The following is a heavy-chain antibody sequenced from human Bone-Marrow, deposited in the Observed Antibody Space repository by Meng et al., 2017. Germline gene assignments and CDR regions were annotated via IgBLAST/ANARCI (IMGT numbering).Heavy chain of an antibody. V-gene: IGHV4-38-2*02. J-gene: IGHJ4*02. Sequence: SETLSLTCTVSGYSISSGYYWGWIRQPPGKGLGWIGSIYHSGSTYYNPSLKSRVTISVDTSKNQFSLKLSSVTAADTAVYYCARDSGIAVAGTPPKGFLYYWGQGTLVTVSS. D-gene: IGHD6-19*01. CDR1: GYSISSGYY. CDR3: ARDSGIAVAGTPPKGFLYY. CDR2: IYHSGST.